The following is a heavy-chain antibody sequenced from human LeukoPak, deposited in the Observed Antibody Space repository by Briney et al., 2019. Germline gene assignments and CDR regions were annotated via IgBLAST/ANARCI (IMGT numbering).Heavy chain of an antibody. CDR3: TIMHGYYDGSGYWVQ. V-gene: IGHV3-23*01. J-gene: IGHJ4*02. D-gene: IGHD3-22*01. CDR1: GFTFGSYG. CDR2: ITTTGATT. Sequence: GGSLRLSSAASGFTFGSYGMSWVRQAPGKGLEWVAFITTTGATTSYAGSVKGRFTISRDNARDTLYMQMNSLRDEDTALYYCTIMHGYYDGSGYWVQWGQGTLVTVSS.